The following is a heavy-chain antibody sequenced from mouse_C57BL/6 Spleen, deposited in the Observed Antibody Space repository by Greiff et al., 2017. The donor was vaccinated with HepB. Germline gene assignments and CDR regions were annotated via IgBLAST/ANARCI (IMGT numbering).Heavy chain of an antibody. CDR1: GYTFTSYG. V-gene: IGHV1-81*01. J-gene: IGHJ2*01. Sequence: QVHVKQSGAELARPGASVKLSCKASGYTFTSYGISWVKQRTGQGLEWIGEIYPRSGNTYYNEKFKGKATLTADKSSSTAYMELRSLTSEDSAVYFCARSALGDFDYWGQGTTLTVSS. CDR3: ARSALGDFDY. CDR2: IYPRSGNT.